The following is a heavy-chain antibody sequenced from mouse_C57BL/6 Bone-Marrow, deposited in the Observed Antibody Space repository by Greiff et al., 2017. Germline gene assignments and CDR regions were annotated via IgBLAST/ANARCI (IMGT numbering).Heavy chain of an antibody. Sequence: QVQLQQSGAELVKPGASVKMSCKASGYTFTSYWITWVKPRPGQGLEWIGDIYPGSGSTNYNEKFKSKATLTVDTSSSTAYMQLSSLTSEDSAVYYCARKGGIYSNYVGDYWGQGTSVTVSS. CDR2: IYPGSGST. D-gene: IGHD2-5*01. V-gene: IGHV1-55*01. J-gene: IGHJ4*01. CDR3: ARKGGIYSNYVGDY. CDR1: GYTFTSYW.